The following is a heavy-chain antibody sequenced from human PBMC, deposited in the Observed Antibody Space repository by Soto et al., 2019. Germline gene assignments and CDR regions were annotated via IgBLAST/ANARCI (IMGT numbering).Heavy chain of an antibody. CDR2: IYYSGST. D-gene: IGHD6-13*01. J-gene: IGHJ4*02. CDR1: GGSISNYY. Sequence: SETLSLTCTVSGGSISNYYWTWIRQPPGKGPEWIGYIYYSGSTNYNPSLKSRVTISVDTSKNQFSLKLNSVTAADTAVYYCARYNAASGTYYFDYWGQGTLVTVSS. CDR3: ARYNAASGTYYFDY. V-gene: IGHV4-59*12.